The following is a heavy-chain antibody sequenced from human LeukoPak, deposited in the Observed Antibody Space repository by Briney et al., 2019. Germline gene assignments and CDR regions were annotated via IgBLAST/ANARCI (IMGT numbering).Heavy chain of an antibody. J-gene: IGHJ6*02. Sequence: GGSLRLSCVASGIAFSNSIMHWVRQAPGKGLEWVSAMSYDGFSKYYADSMKGRLTISRDDSKNTVYLQMKSLRPEDTAVYYCAKDVTYYDFWSGSTDRYYGMDVWGQGTTVTVSS. CDR3: AKDVTYYDFWSGSTDRYYGMDV. V-gene: IGHV3-30*04. D-gene: IGHD3-3*01. CDR2: MSYDGFSK. CDR1: GIAFSNSI.